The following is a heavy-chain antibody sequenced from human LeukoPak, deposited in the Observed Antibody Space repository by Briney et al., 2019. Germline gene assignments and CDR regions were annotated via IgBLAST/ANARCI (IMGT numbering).Heavy chain of an antibody. D-gene: IGHD4-23*01. CDR3: AAEIYGGNSDCCTFDF. Sequence: QPGRSLRLSCAASGFTFSSYAMHWVRQAPGKGLEWVSVLYSGGSTYYADSVKGRFTISRDNSKNTLYLQMNSLRAEDTAVYYCAAEIYGGNSDCCTFDFWGQGTPVTVSS. J-gene: IGHJ3*01. CDR2: LYSGGST. CDR1: GFTFSSYA. V-gene: IGHV3-53*01.